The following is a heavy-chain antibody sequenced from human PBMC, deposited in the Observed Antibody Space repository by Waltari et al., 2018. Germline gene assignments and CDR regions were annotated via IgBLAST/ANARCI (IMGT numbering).Heavy chain of an antibody. V-gene: IGHV3-72*01. CDR1: VFPSGDYY. J-gene: IGHJ4*02. CDR3: ARDLDGDSNLDY. D-gene: IGHD2-21*02. CDR2: SRNKARNYVT. Sequence: EVQLVESGGGLVQPGGSLRLSCAAAVFPSGDYYMAWGRQPPEKGLEWVGRSRNKARNYVTEYAASVKGRFTIFRDDSKNSLYLQMNSLKIEDTAVYYCARDLDGDSNLDYWGQGTLVAVSS.